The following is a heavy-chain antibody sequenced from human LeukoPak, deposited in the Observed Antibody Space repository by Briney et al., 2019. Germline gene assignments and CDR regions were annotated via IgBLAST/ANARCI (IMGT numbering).Heavy chain of an antibody. CDR3: AKIHESNYYDSSGYSADY. CDR1: GGSISSGSYY. Sequence: PSETLSLTCTVSGGSISSGSYYWSWIRQPAGKGLEWIGRIYTSGSTNYNPSLKSRVTISIDTSKNQFSLKLSSVTAADTAVYYCAKIHESNYYDSSGYSADYWGQGTLVTVSS. J-gene: IGHJ4*02. V-gene: IGHV4-61*02. CDR2: IYTSGST. D-gene: IGHD3-22*01.